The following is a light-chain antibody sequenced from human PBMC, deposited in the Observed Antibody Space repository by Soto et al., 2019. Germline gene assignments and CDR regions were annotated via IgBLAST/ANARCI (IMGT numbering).Light chain of an antibody. Sequence: EIVLTQSPATLSLSPGERATLSCRASQSVRGYLAWYQQKPGQAPRLLIYDVSKRVTGIPARFSGSGSGTDITPTISSLEPEVFAIFFCQQRATFPLTFGGGTKVEIK. J-gene: IGKJ4*01. CDR2: DVS. CDR3: QQRATFPLT. CDR1: QSVRGY. V-gene: IGKV3-11*01.